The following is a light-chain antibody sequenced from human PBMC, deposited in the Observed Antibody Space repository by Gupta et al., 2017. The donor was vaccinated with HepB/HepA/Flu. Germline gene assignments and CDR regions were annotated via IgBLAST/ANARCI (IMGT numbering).Light chain of an antibody. CDR3: TSYTSSTTLV. CDR2: DVS. Sequence: QSALTQPASVSGSPGQSITISCTGTSSDVGSYKYVSWYQQHPGKAPKLIIFDVSDRPSGVSNRFSGSKSGNTAFLTISGLQAEDEADYYCTSYTSSTTLVFGGGTKLTVL. V-gene: IGLV2-14*03. CDR1: SSDVGSYKY. J-gene: IGLJ3*02.